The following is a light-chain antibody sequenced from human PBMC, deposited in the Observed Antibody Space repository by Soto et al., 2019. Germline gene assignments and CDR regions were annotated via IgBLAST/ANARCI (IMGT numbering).Light chain of an antibody. CDR1: SSNIGAGYD. CDR2: GNT. V-gene: IGLV1-40*01. J-gene: IGLJ2*01. Sequence: QPVLTQPPSVSGAPGQRVTISCTGSSSNIGAGYDVHWYQQLPGTAPQLLIYGNTNRPSGIPDRFSGSNSGTSASLAITGLQAEDEATYYCQSYYVSLRGSVVFGGGTKVTVL. CDR3: QSYYVSLRGSVV.